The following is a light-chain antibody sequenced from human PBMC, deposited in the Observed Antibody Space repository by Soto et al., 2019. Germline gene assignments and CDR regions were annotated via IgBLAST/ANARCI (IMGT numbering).Light chain of an antibody. V-gene: IGLV2-14*03. Sequence: QSFLTQPASVSGSPGQSLTISCAGTSRDIGFYYYVSWYQQYPGNAPKLIIFDVSNRPSGVSGRFSGSKSGNTASLTISGLLPEDGADYYCSSYTTRSTYVFGSGTKVTVL. J-gene: IGLJ1*01. CDR2: DVS. CDR1: SRDIGFYYY. CDR3: SSYTTRSTYV.